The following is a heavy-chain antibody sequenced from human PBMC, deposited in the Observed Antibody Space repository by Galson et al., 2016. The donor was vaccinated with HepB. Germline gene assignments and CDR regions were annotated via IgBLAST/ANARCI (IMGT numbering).Heavy chain of an antibody. V-gene: IGHV3-23*01. CDR1: RFTFGSYA. J-gene: IGHJ3*02. D-gene: IGHD3-9*01. CDR3: AKDKTELRYFDWQSFGAFHM. Sequence: SLRLSCAVSRFTFGSYAMSWVRQAPGKGLEWVSSISDNAGSTYYADSVKGWFTISRDNSKNTLYLQMNSLRAEDTAVYYCAKDKTELRYFDWQSFGAFHMWGQGTMVTVS. CDR2: ISDNAGST.